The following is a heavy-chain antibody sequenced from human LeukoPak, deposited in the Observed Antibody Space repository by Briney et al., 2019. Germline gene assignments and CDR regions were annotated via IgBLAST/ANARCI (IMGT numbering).Heavy chain of an antibody. D-gene: IGHD3-10*01. CDR2: INHSGST. J-gene: IGHJ3*02. Sequence: SETLSLTCAVYGGSFSGYYWSRIRQPPGKGLEWIGEINHSGSTNYNPSLKSRVTISVDTSKNQFSLKLSSVTAADTAVYYCARAPHRGLWLSAFDIWGQGTMVTVSS. CDR1: GGSFSGYY. V-gene: IGHV4-34*01. CDR3: ARAPHRGLWLSAFDI.